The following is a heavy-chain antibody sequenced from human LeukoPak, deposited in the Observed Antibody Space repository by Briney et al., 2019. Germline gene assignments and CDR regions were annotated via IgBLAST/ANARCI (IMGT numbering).Heavy chain of an antibody. CDR1: GGSISSYY. V-gene: IGHV4-4*07. D-gene: IGHD6-19*01. Sequence: SETLSLTCTVSGGSISSYYLRLIRQPAGKGLEWIGRIYTSGSTNYNPSLKSRVTMSVDTSKNQFSLKLSSVTAADTAVYYCARGPTRGAVAGSYFDYWGQGTLVTVSS. CDR2: IYTSGST. J-gene: IGHJ4*02. CDR3: ARGPTRGAVAGSYFDY.